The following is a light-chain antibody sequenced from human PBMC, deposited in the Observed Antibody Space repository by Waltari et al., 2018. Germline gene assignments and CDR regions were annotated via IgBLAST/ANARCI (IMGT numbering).Light chain of an antibody. V-gene: IGKV3-15*01. CDR3: QQYGSSPRT. Sequence: EAMMTQSPATLSVSPGDRATLSCRASQSVSNNVAWFQQTPGQAPSLLIYDASTRATGVPARCSGSGSGTEFTLTISSLQTEDFAVYYCQQYGSSPRTFGQGTKLEIK. J-gene: IGKJ2*01. CDR1: QSVSNN. CDR2: DAS.